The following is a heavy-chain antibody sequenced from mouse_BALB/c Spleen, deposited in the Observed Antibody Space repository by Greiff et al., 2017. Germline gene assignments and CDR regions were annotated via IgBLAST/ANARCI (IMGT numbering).Heavy chain of an antibody. J-gene: IGHJ4*01. CDR3: ARERYGSSYDAMDY. V-gene: IGHV5-6-5*01. CDR2: ISSGGST. CDR1: GFTFSSYA. D-gene: IGHD1-1*01. Sequence: DVKLVESGGGLVKPGGSLKLSCAASGFTFSSYAMSWVRQTPEKRLEWVASISSGGSTYYPDSVKGRFTISRDNARNILYLQMSSLRSEDTAMYYCARERYGSSYDAMDYWGQGTSVTVSS.